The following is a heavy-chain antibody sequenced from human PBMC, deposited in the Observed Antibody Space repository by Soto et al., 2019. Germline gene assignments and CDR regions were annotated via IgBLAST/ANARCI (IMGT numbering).Heavy chain of an antibody. CDR3: ARDRSHCSGGSCYSAYFDY. V-gene: IGHV3-33*01. CDR1: GFRFISCI. CDR2: IWYDGSNK. Sequence: RGYMIVSCVDSGFRFISCIVLWVLQAPGKGLEWVAVIWYDGSNKYYADSVKGRFTISRDNSKNTLYLQMNSLRAEDTAVYYCARDRSHCSGGSCYSAYFDYWGQGT. D-gene: IGHD2-15*01. J-gene: IGHJ4*02.